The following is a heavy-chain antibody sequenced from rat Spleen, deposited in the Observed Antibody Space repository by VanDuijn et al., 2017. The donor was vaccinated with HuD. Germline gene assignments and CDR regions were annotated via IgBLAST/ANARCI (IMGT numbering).Heavy chain of an antibody. CDR1: GHSITSSYR. J-gene: IGHJ4*01. CDR3: AKDMNYYSTYPFYVMGD. D-gene: IGHD1-2*01. CDR2: INSAGTT. V-gene: IGHV3-3*01. Sequence: EVQLQESGPGPVKVSESLSLTCSVTGHSITSSYRWNWIRKFPGNKLEWMGYINSAGTTNYNPSLKSRISITRDTSKNQFFLQVNSVSSEDTATYYCAKDMNYYSTYPFYVMGDWGQGASVTVSS.